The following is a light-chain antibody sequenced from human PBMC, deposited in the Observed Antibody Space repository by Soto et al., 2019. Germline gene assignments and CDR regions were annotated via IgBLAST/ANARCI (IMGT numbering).Light chain of an antibody. V-gene: IGKV3-20*01. Sequence: EIVLTQSPSTLSLSPGERATLSCRASQSVSSSYLAWYQQKPGQAPRLLIYGASSRATGIPDRFSGSGSGTDFTLTISRLKPEDFAVYYCQQYRSTPPITFGQGTRLEIK. CDR1: QSVSSSY. CDR2: GAS. CDR3: QQYRSTPPIT. J-gene: IGKJ5*01.